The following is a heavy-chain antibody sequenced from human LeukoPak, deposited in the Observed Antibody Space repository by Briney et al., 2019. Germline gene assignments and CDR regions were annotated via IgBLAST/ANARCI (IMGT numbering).Heavy chain of an antibody. J-gene: IGHJ4*02. Sequence: KSSETLSLTCTVSGGSISSSSYYWGWIRQPPGKGLEWIGSIYYSGSTYYNPSLESRVTISVDASNNQVSLTLNSVTAADTAVYFCARGGFYGHPFDFGGQGTLVTVSS. V-gene: IGHV4-39*07. CDR3: ARGGFYGHPFDF. CDR1: GGSISSSSYY. CDR2: IYYSGST. D-gene: IGHD3-10*01.